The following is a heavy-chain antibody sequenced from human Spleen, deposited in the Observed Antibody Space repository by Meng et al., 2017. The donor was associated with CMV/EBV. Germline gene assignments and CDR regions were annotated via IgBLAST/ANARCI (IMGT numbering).Heavy chain of an antibody. J-gene: IGHJ4*02. CDR3: ARGDRGQQLVLRY. CDR1: GGSFSGYY. D-gene: IGHD6-13*01. V-gene: IGHV4-34*01. Sequence: GSLRLSCTVYGGSFSGYYWTWIRQPPGKGLEWIGEVNHSENTNYNPSLKSRVTISLDTSKNQFSLKLSSVTAADTAVYYCARGDRGQQLVLRYWGQGTLVTVSS. CDR2: VNHSENT.